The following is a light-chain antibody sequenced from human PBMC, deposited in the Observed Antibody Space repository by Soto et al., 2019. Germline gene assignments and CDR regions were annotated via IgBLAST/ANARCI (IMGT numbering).Light chain of an antibody. CDR1: SSDVGAYNY. CDR3: SSYSRSSTLV. CDR2: EVT. V-gene: IGLV2-14*01. Sequence: QSALTQPASVSGSPGQSITISCTGTSSDVGAYNYVSWYQQHPGKAPKLMIYEVTYRPSGVSNRFSGSKSGNTASLTISGLQAEDEADYYCSSYSRSSTLVFVGGTKLTVL. J-gene: IGLJ3*02.